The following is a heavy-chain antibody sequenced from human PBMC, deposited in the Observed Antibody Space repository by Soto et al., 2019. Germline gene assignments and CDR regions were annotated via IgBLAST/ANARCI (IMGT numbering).Heavy chain of an antibody. CDR3: ARSVNRGYSYGYGH. V-gene: IGHV4-59*01. CDR1: GGAITNYY. J-gene: IGHJ4*02. CDR2: IYHTGST. Sequence: SETLSLTCSVSGGAITNYYWNWIRQTPGKGLEWIGYIYHTGSTSKNPSLKSRVTLSLDTSKNQLTLNLTSVTAADTAMYYCARSVNRGYSYGYGHWGQGTLVTVSS. D-gene: IGHD5-18*01.